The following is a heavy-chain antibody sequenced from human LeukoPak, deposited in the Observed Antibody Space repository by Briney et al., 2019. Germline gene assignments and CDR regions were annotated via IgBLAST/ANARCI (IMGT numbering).Heavy chain of an antibody. CDR3: AKGHSGSYYRLSY. D-gene: IGHD1-26*01. Sequence: GGSLRLSCAASGFTFSNYAMSWVRQAPGKGLEWVSAISGSGGSTYYADSVKGRFTISRDNSKNTLYLQMNSLRAEDTAVYYCAKGHSGSYYRLSYWGQGTLVTVSS. CDR1: GFTFSNYA. J-gene: IGHJ4*02. V-gene: IGHV3-23*01. CDR2: ISGSGGST.